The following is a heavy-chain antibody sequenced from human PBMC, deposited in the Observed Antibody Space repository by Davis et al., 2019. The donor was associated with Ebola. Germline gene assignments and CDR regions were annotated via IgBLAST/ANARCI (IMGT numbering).Heavy chain of an antibody. CDR1: GFTFSSYG. J-gene: IGHJ4*02. CDR2: IWYDGSNK. V-gene: IGHV3-33*01. D-gene: IGHD3-10*01. CDR3: ARDRGARAFDY. Sequence: GESLKISCAASGFTFSSYGMHWVRQAPGKGLEWVAVIWYDGSNKYYADSVKGRFTISRDNSKNTLYLQMNSLRAEDTAVYYCARDRGARAFDYWGQGTLVTVSS.